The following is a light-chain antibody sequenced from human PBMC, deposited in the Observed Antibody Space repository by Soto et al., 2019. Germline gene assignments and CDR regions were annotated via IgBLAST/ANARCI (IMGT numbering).Light chain of an antibody. CDR1: QSILHGNGHNY. V-gene: IGKV2-28*01. Sequence: DIVMTQSPLSLPVSPGEPASISCRSSQSILHGNGHNYLDWYLQKPGQSPHLLIYSASNRASGVPDRFSGSGSGTDFTLKISRVEAEDVGVYYCMQALQTPRTFGQGTKLEIK. CDR2: SAS. J-gene: IGKJ2*01. CDR3: MQALQTPRT.